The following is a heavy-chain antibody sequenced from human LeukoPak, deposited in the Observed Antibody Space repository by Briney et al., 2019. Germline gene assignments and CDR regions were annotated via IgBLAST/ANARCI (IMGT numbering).Heavy chain of an antibody. D-gene: IGHD3-10*01. V-gene: IGHV3-30*03. J-gene: IGHJ4*02. Sequence: GGSLRLSCAASGFTFSNFGMHRVRQAPGKGLQWVALISFDGSNKYYADSVKGRFTISSDSSKNTLSLQMNSLRAEDTALYYCSTARRDFGGDYFDCWGQGTLVTVSS. CDR3: STARRDFGGDYFDC. CDR1: GFTFSNFG. CDR2: ISFDGSNK.